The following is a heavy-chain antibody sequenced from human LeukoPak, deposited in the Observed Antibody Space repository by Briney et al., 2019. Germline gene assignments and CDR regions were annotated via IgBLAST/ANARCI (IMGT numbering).Heavy chain of an antibody. CDR2: VIPIFGTT. CDR3: ARGLQGMAIIVDAFDI. D-gene: IGHD5-24*01. Sequence: SVKVSCKASGGTFNTYTISWVRQAPGQGLEWMGGVIPIFGTTKYAQKFQGRVTITADEPTTTAYMELSSLTSEDTAVYYCARGLQGMAIIVDAFDIWGQGTKVTVSS. V-gene: IGHV1-69*13. CDR1: GGTFNTYT. J-gene: IGHJ3*02.